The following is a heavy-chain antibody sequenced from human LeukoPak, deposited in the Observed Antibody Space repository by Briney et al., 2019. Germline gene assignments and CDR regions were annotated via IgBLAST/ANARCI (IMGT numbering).Heavy chain of an antibody. CDR3: ARHETALFDY. Sequence: SETLSLTCTVSGGSISSYYWSWIRQPPGKGLEWIGYIYYSGSTNYNPSLKSRVTISVDTSKNQFPLKLSSVTAADTAVYYCARHETALFDYWGQGTLVTVSS. V-gene: IGHV4-59*08. D-gene: IGHD5-18*01. J-gene: IGHJ4*02. CDR1: GGSISSYY. CDR2: IYYSGST.